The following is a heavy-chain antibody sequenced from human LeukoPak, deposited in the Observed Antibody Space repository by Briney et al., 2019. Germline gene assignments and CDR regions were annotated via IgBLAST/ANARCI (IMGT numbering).Heavy chain of an antibody. Sequence: PGGSLRLSCAASGFTFSSYWMTWVRQAPGKGLEWVAKIKQDGSEKDYVDSVKGRLTISRDNAKNSLYLQMNSLRAEDTAVYYCARVGGWLFSRFGPFDIWGQGTMVTVSS. J-gene: IGHJ3*02. CDR1: GFTFSSYW. D-gene: IGHD3-22*01. V-gene: IGHV3-7*01. CDR3: ARVGGWLFSRFGPFDI. CDR2: IKQDGSEK.